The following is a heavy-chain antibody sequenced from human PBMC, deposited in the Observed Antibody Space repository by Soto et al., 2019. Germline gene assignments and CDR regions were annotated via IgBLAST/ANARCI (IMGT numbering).Heavy chain of an antibody. Sequence: QPGGSLRLSCAASGFTFSSYGMHWVRQAPGKGLEWVAVIWYDGSNKYYADSVKGRFTISRDNSKNTLYLQMNSLRAEDTAVYYCARDYRWELHPIYYYYGMDVWGQGTTVTVSS. D-gene: IGHD1-26*01. CDR3: ARDYRWELHPIYYYYGMDV. J-gene: IGHJ6*02. V-gene: IGHV3-33*01. CDR1: GFTFSSYG. CDR2: IWYDGSNK.